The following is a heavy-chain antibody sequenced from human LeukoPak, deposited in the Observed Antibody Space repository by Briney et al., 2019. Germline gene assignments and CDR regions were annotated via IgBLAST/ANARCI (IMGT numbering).Heavy chain of an antibody. CDR1: GFTFSSYG. D-gene: IGHD1-26*01. CDR2: IWYDGSNK. CDR3: ARHHRVGTTYYCYYGMDV. Sequence: GGSLRLSCAASGFTFSSYGMHWVRQAPGKGLEWVAVIWYDGSNKYYADSVKGRFTISRDNSKNTLYLQMNSLRAEDTAVYYCARHHRVGTTYYCYYGMDVWGQGTTVTVSS. J-gene: IGHJ6*02. V-gene: IGHV3-33*01.